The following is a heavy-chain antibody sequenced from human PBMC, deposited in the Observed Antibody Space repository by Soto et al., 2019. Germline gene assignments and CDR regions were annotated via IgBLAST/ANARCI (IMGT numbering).Heavy chain of an antibody. V-gene: IGHV4-4*02. CDR1: GGSISSSNW. Sequence: SETLSLTCAVSGGSISSSNWWSWVRQPPGKGLEWIGEIYHSGSTNYNPSLKSRVTISVDKSKNQFSLKLSSVTAADTAVYYCARALDYYDSSGYYYNWGQGTLVTVSS. J-gene: IGHJ4*02. CDR2: IYHSGST. CDR3: ARALDYYDSSGYYYN. D-gene: IGHD3-22*01.